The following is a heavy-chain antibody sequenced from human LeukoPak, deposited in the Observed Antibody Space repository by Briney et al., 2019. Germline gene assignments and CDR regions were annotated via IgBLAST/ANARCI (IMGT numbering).Heavy chain of an antibody. CDR3: ARGLLSSARGFDP. Sequence: PSQTLSLTCTVSGGSISSGSYYWSWIRQPPGKGLEWIGEINHSGSTNYNPSLKSRVTISVDTSKNQFSLKLSSVTAADTAVYYCARGLLSSARGFDPWGQGTLVTVSS. D-gene: IGHD1-26*01. CDR1: GGSISSGSYY. J-gene: IGHJ5*02. V-gene: IGHV4-39*07. CDR2: INHSGST.